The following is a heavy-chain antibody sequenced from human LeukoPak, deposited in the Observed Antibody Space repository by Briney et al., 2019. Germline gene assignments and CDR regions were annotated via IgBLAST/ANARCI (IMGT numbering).Heavy chain of an antibody. CDR3: ARATRYSSSWYDY. D-gene: IGHD6-13*01. V-gene: IGHV4-34*01. CDR2: INHSGST. CDR1: GGSFSGYY. Sequence: SETLSLTCAVYGGSFSGYYWSWIRQPPGKGLEWIGEINHSGSTNYNPSLKSRVTISVDTSKNQFSLKLSSVTAADTAVYYCARATRYSSSWYDYWGQGTLVAVSS. J-gene: IGHJ4*02.